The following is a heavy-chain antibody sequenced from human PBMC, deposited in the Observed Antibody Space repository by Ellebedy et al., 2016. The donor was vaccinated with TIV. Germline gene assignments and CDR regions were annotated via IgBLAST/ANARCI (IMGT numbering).Heavy chain of an antibody. V-gene: IGHV4-59*01. CDR1: GGSISSYY. D-gene: IGHD6-13*01. J-gene: IGHJ3*02. CDR2: IYYSGST. CDR3: ARVGQQPVREDGMTDGLDI. Sequence: SETLSLTCTVSGGSISSYYWSWIRQPPGKGLEWIGYIYYSGSTNYNPSLKSRVTISVDTSKNQFSLKLSPVTAADTAVYYCARVGQQPVREDGMTDGLDIWGQGTMVTVSS.